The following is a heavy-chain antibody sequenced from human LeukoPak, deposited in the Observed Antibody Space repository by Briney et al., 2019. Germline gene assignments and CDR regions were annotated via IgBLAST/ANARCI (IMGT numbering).Heavy chain of an antibody. CDR2: MNPNSGNT. D-gene: IGHD6-19*01. V-gene: IGHV1-8*01. CDR1: GYTFTSYD. CDR3: ARGPVAGGRRSGSPFDY. J-gene: IGHJ4*02. Sequence: ASVKVSCKASGYTFTSYDINWVRQATGQGLEWMGWMNPNSGNTGYAQKFQGRVTMTRNTSISTAYMELSSLRSEDTAVYYCARGPVAGGRRSGSPFDYWGQGTLVTVSS.